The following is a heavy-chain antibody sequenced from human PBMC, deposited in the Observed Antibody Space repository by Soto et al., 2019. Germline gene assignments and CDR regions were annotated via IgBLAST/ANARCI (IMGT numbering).Heavy chain of an antibody. CDR3: ATDTTGTYTPFDY. CDR1: GFSFENHA. CDR2: ISWNSDSK. Sequence: EVQLVESGGGLVQPGRSLRLSRTASGFSFENHAMHWVRQAPGKGLEWVSGISWNSDSKGYADSVKGRFTVSRDNAKNALYLQSKSLGAEDTALYYCATDTTGTYTPFDYWGQGTLVTVSS. V-gene: IGHV3-9*01. D-gene: IGHD1-1*01. J-gene: IGHJ4*02.